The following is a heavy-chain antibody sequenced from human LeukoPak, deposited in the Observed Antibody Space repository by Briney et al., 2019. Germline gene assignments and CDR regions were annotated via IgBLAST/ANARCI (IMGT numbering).Heavy chain of an antibody. CDR3: ASGAIYYDSSGYYYLPDY. V-gene: IGHV3-30-3*01. D-gene: IGHD3-22*01. J-gene: IGHJ4*02. Sequence: GGSLRLSCAASGFTFSSYAMHWVRQAPGKGLEWVAVISYDGSNKYCADSVKGRFTISRDNSKNTLYLQMNSLRSEDTAVYYCASGAIYYDSSGYYYLPDYWGQGTLVTVSS. CDR2: ISYDGSNK. CDR1: GFTFSSYA.